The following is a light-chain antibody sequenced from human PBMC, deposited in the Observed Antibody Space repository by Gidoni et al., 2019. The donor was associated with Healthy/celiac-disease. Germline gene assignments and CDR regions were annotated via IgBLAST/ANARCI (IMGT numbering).Light chain of an antibody. CDR2: EVS. CDR3: SSYTSSSTYV. J-gene: IGLJ1*01. Sequence: QSALTKPASVPASPGQAITISCTGTSSDVGGYNYVSWYQQHPGKAPKLMIYEVSNRPSGVSNRFSGSKSGNTASLTISGLQAEDEADYYCSSYTSSSTYVFGTGTKVTVL. V-gene: IGLV2-14*01. CDR1: SSDVGGYNY.